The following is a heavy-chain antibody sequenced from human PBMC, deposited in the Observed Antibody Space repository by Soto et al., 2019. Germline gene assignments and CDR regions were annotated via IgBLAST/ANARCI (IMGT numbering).Heavy chain of an antibody. CDR1: GGSISSSSYY. CDR2: IYYSGST. V-gene: IGHV4-39*01. J-gene: IGHJ4*02. Sequence: QLQLQESGPGLVKPSETLSLTCTVSGGSISSSSYYWGWIRQPPGKGLEWIGSIYYSGSTYYNPSLKSRVTISADTSKNQFSLKLSSVTAADTAVYYCARHFSWGSGYYFDYWGQGTLVTVSS. D-gene: IGHD3-10*01. CDR3: ARHFSWGSGYYFDY.